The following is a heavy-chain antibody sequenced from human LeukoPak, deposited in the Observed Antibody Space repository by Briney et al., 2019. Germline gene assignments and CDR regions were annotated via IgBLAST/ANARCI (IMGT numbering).Heavy chain of an antibody. CDR2: IYYSGST. V-gene: IGHV4-39*01. Sequence: SETLSLTCTVSGGSISSSSYYWGWIRQPPGKGLEWIGSIYYSGSTYYNPSLKSRVTISVDTSKNQFSLKLSSVTAADTAVYYCARHVGGYDLRYHYYYMDVWGKGTTVTISS. D-gene: IGHD5-12*01. J-gene: IGHJ6*03. CDR3: ARHVGGYDLRYHYYYMDV. CDR1: GGSISSSSYY.